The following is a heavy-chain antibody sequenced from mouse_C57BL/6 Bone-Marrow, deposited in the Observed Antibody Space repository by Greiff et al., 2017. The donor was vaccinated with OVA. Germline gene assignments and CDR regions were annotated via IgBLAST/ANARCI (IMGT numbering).Heavy chain of an antibody. V-gene: IGHV1-50*01. CDR3: GTVYFAY. CDR2: IDPSDSYT. J-gene: IGHJ2*01. Sequence: VQLQQSGAELVKPGASVKLSCKASGYTFTSYWMQWVKQRPGQGLEWIGEIDPSDSYTNYNQKFKGKATLTVDTSSSTAYIQLSSLSSAYSAVSYCGTVYFAYWRQGTTLTVSS. CDR1: GYTFTSYW.